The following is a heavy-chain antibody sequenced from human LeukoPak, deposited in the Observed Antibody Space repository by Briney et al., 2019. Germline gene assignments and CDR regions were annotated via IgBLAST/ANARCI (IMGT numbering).Heavy chain of an antibody. CDR3: ARGGTTDYGDY. CDR1: GFTFSSYG. D-gene: IGHD1-7*01. CDR2: IWYDGSNK. J-gene: IGHJ4*02. Sequence: PGRSLRLSCAASGFTFSSYGMHWVRQAPGKGLEWVAVIWYDGSNKYYADSVKGRFTISRDNSKNTLYLQMNSLRAEDTAVYYCARGGTTDYGDYWGQGTLVTVSS. V-gene: IGHV3-33*01.